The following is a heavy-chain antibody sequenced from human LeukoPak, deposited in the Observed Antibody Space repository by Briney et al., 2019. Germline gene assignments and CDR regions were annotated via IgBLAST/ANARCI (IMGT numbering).Heavy chain of an antibody. Sequence: SETLSLTCTVSGGSISSSSYYWGWIRQPPGKGLEWIGSIYYSGSTYYNPSLKSRVTISVDTSKNQFSLKLSSVTAADTAVYYCARETINEEGVVNLYYYYYMDVWGKGTTVTVSS. V-gene: IGHV4-39*07. J-gene: IGHJ6*03. CDR2: IYYSGST. D-gene: IGHD3-3*01. CDR3: ARETINEEGVVNLYYYYYMDV. CDR1: GGSISSSSYY.